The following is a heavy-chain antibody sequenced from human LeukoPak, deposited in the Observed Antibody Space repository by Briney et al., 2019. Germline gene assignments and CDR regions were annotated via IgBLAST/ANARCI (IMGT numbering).Heavy chain of an antibody. CDR2: VFYSGTT. CDR1: GDYITTTNYY. J-gene: IGHJ5*02. Sequence: SETLSLTCNVSGDYITTTNYYWASIRQPPGKGLEWIASVFYSGTTYYNPSLKSRVVISMDTSRKQISLRLSSVTATDTAIYYCARRSRLYKHETTVYHASWSQGTLVTVSS. V-gene: IGHV4-39*01. D-gene: IGHD1-14*01. CDR3: ARRSRLYKHETTVYHAS.